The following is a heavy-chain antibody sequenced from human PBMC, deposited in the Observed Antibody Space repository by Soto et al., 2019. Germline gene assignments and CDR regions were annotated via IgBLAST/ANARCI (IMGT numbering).Heavy chain of an antibody. CDR3: AKSYEIQYDFWSGYLSLAWFDP. D-gene: IGHD3-3*01. CDR2: INHSGSA. J-gene: IGHJ5*02. Sequence: SETLSLTCAVYGGSFSGYYWRWIRQPPGKGLEWIGEINHSGSANYTPSLKSRVTISVDTSKNQFSLKLSSVTAADTAVYYCAKSYEIQYDFWSGYLSLAWFDPWGQGTLVTVSS. V-gene: IGHV4-34*01. CDR1: GGSFSGYY.